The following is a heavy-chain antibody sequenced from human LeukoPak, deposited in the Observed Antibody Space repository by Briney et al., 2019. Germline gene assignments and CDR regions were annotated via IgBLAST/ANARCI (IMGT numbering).Heavy chain of an antibody. J-gene: IGHJ6*02. CDR3: AKDRRSSSWLDSSYYYYYGMDV. CDR2: IRYDGSNK. V-gene: IGHV3-30*02. CDR1: GFTFSSYG. Sequence: GGSLRLSCAASGFTFSSYGMHWVRQAPGKGLEWVAFIRYDGSNKYYADSVKGRFTISRDNSKNTLYLQMNGLRAEDTAVYYCAKDRRSSSWLDSSYYYYYGMDVWGQGTTVTVSS. D-gene: IGHD6-13*01.